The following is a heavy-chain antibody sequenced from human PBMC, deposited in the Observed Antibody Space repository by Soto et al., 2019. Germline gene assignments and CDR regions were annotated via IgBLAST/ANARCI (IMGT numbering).Heavy chain of an antibody. D-gene: IGHD6-6*01. CDR2: INPNSGGT. Sequence: ASVKVSCKASGYTFTGYYMHWVRQAPGQGLEWMGWINPNSGGTNYAQKFQGWVTMTRDTSISTAYMELSRLRSDDTAVYYCARASGLTRPALLFVFVPTDYYYYGMDVWGQGTTVPVSS. V-gene: IGHV1-2*04. J-gene: IGHJ6*02. CDR1: GYTFTGYY. CDR3: ARASGLTRPALLFVFVPTDYYYYGMDV.